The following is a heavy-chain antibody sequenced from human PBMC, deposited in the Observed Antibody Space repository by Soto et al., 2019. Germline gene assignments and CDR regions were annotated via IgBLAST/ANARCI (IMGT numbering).Heavy chain of an antibody. J-gene: IGHJ6*02. D-gene: IGHD6-13*01. Sequence: PMPTLSLTCAISGDSVSRNSDAWNWIRQSPSRGLEWLGRTYYRSKWYNDYAVSVKSRITINPDPSKNQFSLQLNSVTPEDTAVDYCARDQEQQLVSNYHYGMDVWCDGTSVT. V-gene: IGHV6-1*01. CDR1: GDSVSRNSDA. CDR2: TYYRSKWYN. CDR3: ARDQEQQLVSNYHYGMDV.